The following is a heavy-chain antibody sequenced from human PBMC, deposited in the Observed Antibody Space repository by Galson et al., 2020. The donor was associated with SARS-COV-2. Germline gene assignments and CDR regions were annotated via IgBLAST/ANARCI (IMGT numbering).Heavy chain of an antibody. CDR3: VRGRGDRSLDY. D-gene: IGHD2-21*02. V-gene: IGHV4-34*01. CDR1: IESFSGYY. Sequence: PSQTLSLTCAVSIESFSGYYWTWIRPPPGKGLEWIGEITDSGSATQNPSLKSRLTISADTSKNQFSLKVTSVTAADTAIYCCVRGRGDRSLDYWGQGRRVTVSS. CDR2: ITDSGSA. J-gene: IGHJ4*02.